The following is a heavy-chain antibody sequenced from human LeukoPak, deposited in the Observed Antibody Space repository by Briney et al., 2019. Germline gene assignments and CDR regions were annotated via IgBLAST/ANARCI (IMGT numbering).Heavy chain of an antibody. J-gene: IGHJ4*02. CDR2: IKSKTDGGTT. CDR3: TTDPRLRWAQVY. V-gene: IGHV3-15*01. Sequence: GGSLRLSCAASGLTFSNAWMSWVRQAPGKGLEWVGRIKSKTDGGTTDYAAPVKGRFTISRDDSKNTLYLQMNSLKTEDTAVYYCTTDPRLRWAQVYWGQGTLVTVSS. CDR1: GLTFSNAW. D-gene: IGHD4-23*01.